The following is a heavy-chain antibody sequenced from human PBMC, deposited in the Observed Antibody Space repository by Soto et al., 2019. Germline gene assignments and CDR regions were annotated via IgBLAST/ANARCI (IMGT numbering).Heavy chain of an antibody. CDR2: IYSGGTT. CDR1: GFSVSSNY. V-gene: IGHV3-66*01. Sequence: GGSLRLSCEASGFSVSSNYMSWVRQAPGKGLEWVSVIYSGGTTYYADSVKGRFTISRDNSWNTLYLQMNSLRAEDTAVYYCARGLDIVVVSAAMDVWGHGTTVTVSS. D-gene: IGHD2-2*03. CDR3: ARGLDIVVVSAAMDV. J-gene: IGHJ6*02.